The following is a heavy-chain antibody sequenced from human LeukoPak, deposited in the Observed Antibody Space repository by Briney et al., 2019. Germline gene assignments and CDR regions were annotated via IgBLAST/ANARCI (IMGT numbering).Heavy chain of an antibody. D-gene: IGHD3-10*01. CDR3: AKDGRQWKTYYYGSESANAFDI. J-gene: IGHJ3*02. V-gene: IGHV3-30*18. CDR1: GFTFSSYG. Sequence: GGSLRLSCAASGFTFSSYGMHWVRQAPGKGLEWVAVISYDGSNKYYADSVKGRFTISRDNSKNTLYLQMNSLRTEDTAMYYCAKDGRQWKTYYYGSESANAFDIWGQGSMVTVSS. CDR2: ISYDGSNK.